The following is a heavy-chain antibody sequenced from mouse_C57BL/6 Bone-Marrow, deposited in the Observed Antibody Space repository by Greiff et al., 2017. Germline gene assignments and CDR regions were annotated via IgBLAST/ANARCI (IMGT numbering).Heavy chain of an antibody. CDR3: ARRGYYDYAFAY. D-gene: IGHD2-4*01. Sequence: VQLQQPGAELVRPGTSVKLSCKASGYTFTSYWMHWVKQRPGQGLAWIGVIDPSDSYTNYNQKFKGKATLTVDTSSSPAYMQLSRLTSEDSAVYYCARRGYYDYAFAYWGQGTLVTVSA. CDR1: GYTFTSYW. J-gene: IGHJ3*01. CDR2: IDPSDSYT. V-gene: IGHV1-59*01.